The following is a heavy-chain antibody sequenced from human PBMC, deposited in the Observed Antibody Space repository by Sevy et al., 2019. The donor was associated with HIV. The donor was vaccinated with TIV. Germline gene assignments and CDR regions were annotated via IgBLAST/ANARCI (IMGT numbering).Heavy chain of an antibody. CDR3: TSRRLFYGDYGLGWFDP. J-gene: IGHJ5*02. V-gene: IGHV3-15*01. Sequence: GGSLRLSCAASGFTFSYAWMSWVRQAPGKGLEWVGRIKRKTDGGTTDYAAPVKGRFTISRDDSKNTLYLQMNSLKTEDTAVYYCTSRRLFYGDYGLGWFDPWGQGTLVTVSS. CDR1: GFTFSYAW. D-gene: IGHD4-17*01. CDR2: IKRKTDGGTT.